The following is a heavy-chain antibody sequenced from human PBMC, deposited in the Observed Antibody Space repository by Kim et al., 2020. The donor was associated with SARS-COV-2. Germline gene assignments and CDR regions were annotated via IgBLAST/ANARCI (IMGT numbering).Heavy chain of an antibody. CDR1: GGTFSSYA. Sequence: SVKVSCKASGGTFSSYAISWVRQAPGQGLEWMGRIIPMLGIANYAQKFQGRVTITADKSTSTAYMELSSLRSEDPAVYYCARVDTPMGVGGWFDPWGQG. V-gene: IGHV1-69*04. CDR2: IIPMLGIA. CDR3: ARVDTPMGVGGWFDP. J-gene: IGHJ5*02. D-gene: IGHD5-18*01.